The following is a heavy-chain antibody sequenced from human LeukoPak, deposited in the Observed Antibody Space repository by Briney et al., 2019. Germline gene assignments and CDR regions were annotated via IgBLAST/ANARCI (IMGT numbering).Heavy chain of an antibody. CDR2: ISGSGGST. Sequence: PGGSLRLSCAASGFTFSSYAMSWVRQAQGKGLEWVSAISGSGGSTYYADSVKGRFTISRDNSRNTLYLQMNSLRAEDTAVYYCAKGVRRSSDYSSPVDYWGQGTLVTVSS. CDR1: GFTFSSYA. J-gene: IGHJ4*02. D-gene: IGHD3-22*01. CDR3: AKGVRRSSDYSSPVDY. V-gene: IGHV3-23*01.